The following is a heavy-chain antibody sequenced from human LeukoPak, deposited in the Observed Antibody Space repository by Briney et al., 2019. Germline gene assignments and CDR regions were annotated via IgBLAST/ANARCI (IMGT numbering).Heavy chain of an antibody. D-gene: IGHD3-22*01. CDR2: IKSKTDGGTT. J-gene: IGHJ4*02. CDR1: GFTFSNAW. CDR3: RLEWLYYYDSSGSRDY. V-gene: IGHV3-15*01. Sequence: GGSLRLSCAASGFTFSNAWMSWVRQAPGKGLEWVGRIKSKTDGGTTDYAAPVKGRFTISRDDSKNTLYLQMNSLKTEDTAVYYCRLEWLYYYDSSGSRDYWGQGTLVTVSS.